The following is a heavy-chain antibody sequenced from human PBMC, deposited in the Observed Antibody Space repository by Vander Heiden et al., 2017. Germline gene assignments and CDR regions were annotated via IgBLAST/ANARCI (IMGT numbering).Heavy chain of an antibody. CDR1: GGTFSSYA. CDR2: IIPIFGTA. D-gene: IGHD2-2*02. Sequence: QVQLVQSGAEVKKPGSSVKVSCKASGGTFSSYAISWVRQAPGQGLEWMGGIIPIFGTANYAQKFQGRVTITADESTSTAYMELSSLRSEDTAVYYCASVDCSSTSCYRVAYYYYGMDVWGQGTTVTVSS. J-gene: IGHJ6*02. CDR3: ASVDCSSTSCYRVAYYYYGMDV. V-gene: IGHV1-69*01.